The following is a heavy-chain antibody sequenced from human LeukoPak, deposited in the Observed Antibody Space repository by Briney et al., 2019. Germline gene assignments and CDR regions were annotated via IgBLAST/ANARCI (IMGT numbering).Heavy chain of an antibody. V-gene: IGHV1-8*01. Sequence: ASVKVSCKASGYTFTSYDINWVRQATGQGLEWMGWMNPNSGNTGYAQKFQGRVTMTRNTSISTAYMELSSRRSEDTAVYYCARLRYFDRSYGMDVWGQGTTVTVSS. CDR1: GYTFTSYD. J-gene: IGHJ6*02. CDR2: MNPNSGNT. CDR3: ARLRYFDRSYGMDV. D-gene: IGHD3-9*01.